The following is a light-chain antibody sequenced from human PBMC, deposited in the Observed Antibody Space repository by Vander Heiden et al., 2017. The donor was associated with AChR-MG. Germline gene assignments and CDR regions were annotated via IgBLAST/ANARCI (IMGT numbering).Light chain of an antibody. V-gene: IGKV1-9*01. J-gene: IGKJ4*01. CDR2: AAS. CDR1: QGISSY. Sequence: IQLTQSPSSLSASVGDRVTITCRASQGISSYLAWYQQKPGKAPKLLIYAASTLQSGVPSRFSGSESGTDFTLTISSLQPEDFATDYCQQLNSYPLTFGGGTKVEIK. CDR3: QQLNSYPLT.